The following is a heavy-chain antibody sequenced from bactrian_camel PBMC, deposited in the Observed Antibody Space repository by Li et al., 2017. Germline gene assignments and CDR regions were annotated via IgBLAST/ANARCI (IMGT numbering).Heavy chain of an antibody. J-gene: IGHJ4*01. V-gene: IGHV3S53*01. D-gene: IGHD2*01. CDR2: VDSLGIP. Sequence: HVQLVESGGGSVQAGGSLRLSCAASEYRGCTGRLRQVPGKEREGVATVDSLGIPTYAEAVKGRFTLSRDKAKNTLYLQMNSLTPEDTAIYYCAAGSYCNSGGEVQLVKRLGQGTQVTVS. CDR1: EYRGC.